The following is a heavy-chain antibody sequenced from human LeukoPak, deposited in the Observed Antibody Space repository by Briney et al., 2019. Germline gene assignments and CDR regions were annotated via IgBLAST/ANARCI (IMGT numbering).Heavy chain of an antibody. CDR1: GDSISGYY. V-gene: IGHV4-59*01. J-gene: IGHJ3*02. D-gene: IGHD3-16*01. Sequence: PSETLSLTCTVSGDSISGYYWTWIRQPPGKGLEWIGYIYYSGSTNYNPSLKSRVTISLDTSKNQFSLKLRSVTAADTAVYFCARDLKGGGDAFSIWGQGTMVTVSS. CDR2: IYYSGST. CDR3: ARDLKGGGDAFSI.